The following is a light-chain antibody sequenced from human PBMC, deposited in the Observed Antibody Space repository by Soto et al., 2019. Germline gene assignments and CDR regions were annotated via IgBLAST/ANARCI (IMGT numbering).Light chain of an antibody. V-gene: IGKV3-11*01. Sequence: EIVLTQSPASLSLSPGERATLSCRASQSVNSNLAWYQHNPGQAPRLLIYDASNRATGNPARFSGSGSGTDFALTVSSLEPEDFAVYYCQHGSDWPPFTFGQGTRLE. J-gene: IGKJ5*01. CDR1: QSVNSN. CDR2: DAS. CDR3: QHGSDWPPFT.